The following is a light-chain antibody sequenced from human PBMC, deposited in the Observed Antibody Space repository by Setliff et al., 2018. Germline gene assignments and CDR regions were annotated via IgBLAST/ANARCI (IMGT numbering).Light chain of an antibody. Sequence: QSVLTQPPSVSGAPGQRVTISCTGSSSNIGAGYDVHWYQQLPGTAPKLLIYGNSNRPSGVSNRFSGSKSGNTASLTISGLQPEDEADYYCSSYISSTTLVLFGGGTKVTVL. CDR3: SSYISSTTLVL. V-gene: IGLV1-40*01. CDR1: SSNIGAGYD. J-gene: IGLJ2*01. CDR2: GNS.